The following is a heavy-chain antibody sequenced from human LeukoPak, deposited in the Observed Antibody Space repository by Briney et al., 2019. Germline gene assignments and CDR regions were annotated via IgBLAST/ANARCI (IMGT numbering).Heavy chain of an antibody. CDR3: AKVGTKSAGPTGIDY. CDR2: ISGSGGST. CDR1: GFTFSSYS. J-gene: IGHJ4*02. Sequence: GGSLRLSCAASGFTFSSYSMHWVRQAPGKGLEWVSAISGSGGSTYYADSVKGRFTISRDNSKNTLYLQMNSLRAEDTAVYYCAKVGTKSAGPTGIDYWGQGTLVTVSS. V-gene: IGHV3-23*01. D-gene: IGHD1-1*01.